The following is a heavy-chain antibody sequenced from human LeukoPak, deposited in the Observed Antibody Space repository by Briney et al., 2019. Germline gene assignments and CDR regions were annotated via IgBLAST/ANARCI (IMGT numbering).Heavy chain of an antibody. Sequence: PGGSLRLSCAASGFTFSSYGMHWVRQAPGKGLEWVAFMLFDEHNKYYADSVKGRFTVSRDNSRNTLYLQMNSLRIEDTAVYYCAKTRGPHALDIWGQGTMVTVSS. J-gene: IGHJ3*02. CDR1: GFTFSSYG. V-gene: IGHV3-30*02. CDR2: MLFDEHNK. CDR3: AKTRGPHALDI.